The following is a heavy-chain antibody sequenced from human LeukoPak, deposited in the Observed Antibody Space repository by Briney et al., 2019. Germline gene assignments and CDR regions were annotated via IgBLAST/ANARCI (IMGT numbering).Heavy chain of an antibody. V-gene: IGHV3-21*01. CDR3: ARLQGDPWSMVRGVPLDY. CDR1: GFTFSSYS. Sequence: TSGGSLRLSCAASGFTFSSYSMNWVRQAPGKGLEWVSSISSSSSYIYYADSVKGRFTISRDNAKNSLYLQMNSLRAEDTAVYYCARLQGDPWSMVRGVPLDYWGQGTLVTVSS. D-gene: IGHD3-10*01. J-gene: IGHJ4*02. CDR2: ISSSSSYI.